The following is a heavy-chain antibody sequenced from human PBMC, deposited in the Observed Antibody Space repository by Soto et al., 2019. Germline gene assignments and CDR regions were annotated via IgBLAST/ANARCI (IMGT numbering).Heavy chain of an antibody. Sequence: PGGSLRLSCTASGFTFGHYAMSWFRQAPGKGLEWVGFIRSKAYGGTTEYAASVKGRFTISRDDSKSIAYLQMNSLKTEDTAVYYCTRDFLPVPVRYYYDSSGYYSDWSQGTLVTV. CDR1: GFTFGHYA. CDR3: TRDFLPVPVRYYYDSSGYYSD. J-gene: IGHJ4*02. D-gene: IGHD3-22*01. V-gene: IGHV3-49*03. CDR2: IRSKAYGGTT.